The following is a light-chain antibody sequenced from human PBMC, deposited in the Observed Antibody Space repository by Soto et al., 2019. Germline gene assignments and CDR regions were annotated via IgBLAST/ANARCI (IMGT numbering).Light chain of an antibody. J-gene: IGLJ2*01. V-gene: IGLV4-69*01. Sequence: QLVLTQPPSASAPPGASVRLTCTLRSDRSGSSLTWHQQQPERGPRYLMKVYSDGSHVRGTGIPDRFLGSSSGAERYLTITSLQPEDEGDYYCQTWGPGLVVFAGGTKLTVL. CDR1: SDRSGSS. CDR3: QTWGPGLVV. CDR2: VYSDGSH.